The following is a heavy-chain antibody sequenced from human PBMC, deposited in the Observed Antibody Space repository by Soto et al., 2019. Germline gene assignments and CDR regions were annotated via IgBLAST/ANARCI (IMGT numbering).Heavy chain of an antibody. CDR1: GFTFSDYF. CDR3: VRDSARIVVVPRVDGDNWLDP. D-gene: IGHD2-2*01. Sequence: SLRLSCAASGFTFSDYFMSWIRQAPGKGLEGVSFISGSSDNIKYADSVKGRFTISGDNAKNSLYLQMSSLRAEDTAVYYCVRDSARIVVVPRVDGDNWLDPWGQGTLVTVSS. CDR2: ISGSSDNI. J-gene: IGHJ5*02. V-gene: IGHV3-11*06.